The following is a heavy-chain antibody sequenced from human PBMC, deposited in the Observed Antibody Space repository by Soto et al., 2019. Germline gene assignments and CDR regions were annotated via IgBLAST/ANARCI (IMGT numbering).Heavy chain of an antibody. V-gene: IGHV3-74*01. J-gene: IGHJ5*02. CDR2: INGDGSRR. CDR3: ARVAGWFDP. D-gene: IGHD3-10*01. Sequence: ELQLVESGGGLVQPGGSLRLSCAASESTLSNYWVYWVRQVPGKGLAVISRINGDGSRRINADAVKGRFTISRDNAESTVYLQMNSLRVEDTAVYYCARVAGWFDPWGQGTRVIVSS. CDR1: ESTLSNYW.